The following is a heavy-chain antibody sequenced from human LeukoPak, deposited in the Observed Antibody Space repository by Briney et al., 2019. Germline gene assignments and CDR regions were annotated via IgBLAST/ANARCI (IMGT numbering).Heavy chain of an antibody. CDR2: IKEDGSDI. V-gene: IGHV3-7*01. CDR1: GFSLSRYW. J-gene: IGHJ4*02. D-gene: IGHD1-26*01. Sequence: GGSLRLSCAASGFSLSRYWMSWVRQAPGKGLEWVASIKEDGSDIYYVDSVKGRFTVSRDNAKNSLFLQLKSLRAEDTAVYYCARDPVSGSGNYYTPFDYWGQGTLVTVPS. CDR3: ARDPVSGSGNYYTPFDY.